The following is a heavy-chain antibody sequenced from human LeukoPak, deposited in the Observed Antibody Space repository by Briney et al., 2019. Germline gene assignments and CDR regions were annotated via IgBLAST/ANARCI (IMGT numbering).Heavy chain of an antibody. V-gene: IGHV4-59*01. CDR2: IYYSGST. CDR3: ARRTYFYDSSGYYFDY. J-gene: IGHJ4*02. D-gene: IGHD3-22*01. CDR1: GGSISSYY. Sequence: SETLSLTCTVSGGSISSYYWSWIRQPPGKGLECIGYIYYSGSTNYNPSLKSRVTISVDTSKNQFSLKLSSVTAADTAVYYCARRTYFYDSSGYYFDYWGREPWSPSPQ.